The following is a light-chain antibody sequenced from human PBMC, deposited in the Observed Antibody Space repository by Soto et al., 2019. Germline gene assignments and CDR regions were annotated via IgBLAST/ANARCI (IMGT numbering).Light chain of an antibody. CDR1: QSVSSSY. CDR3: KQYASSYT. V-gene: IGKV3-20*01. J-gene: IGKJ2*01. Sequence: EIVLTQSPGTLSLSPGERATLSCRASQSVSSSYLAWYQQKPGQAPRRLIYGASNRATGIPDRFSGSGSGTDFTLTISRLEPEDFAVYYCKQYASSYTFGQRTKVEIK. CDR2: GAS.